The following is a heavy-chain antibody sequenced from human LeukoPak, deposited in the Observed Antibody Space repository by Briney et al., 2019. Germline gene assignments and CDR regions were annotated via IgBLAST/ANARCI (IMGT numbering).Heavy chain of an antibody. CDR1: GYTFTSYD. CDR3: AREGDGSRDWFDP. CDR2: MNPNSGNT. V-gene: IGHV1-8*01. J-gene: IGHJ5*02. D-gene: IGHD5-24*01. Sequence: ASVTVSCKASGYTFTSYDINWVRQATGQGLEWMGWMNPNSGNTGYAQKFQGRVTMTRNTSISTAHMELSSLRSEDTAMYYCAREGDGSRDWFDPWGQGTLVTVSS.